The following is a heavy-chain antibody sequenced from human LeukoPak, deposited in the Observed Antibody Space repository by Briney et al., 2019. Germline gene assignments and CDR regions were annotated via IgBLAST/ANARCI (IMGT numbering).Heavy chain of an antibody. D-gene: IGHD5-18*01. CDR1: GYTFTGYY. Sequence: GASVKVSCKASGYTFTGYYMHWVRQAPGQGLEWMGWMNPNSGNTGYAPKFQGRVTMTRNTSINTAYMELSSLRSEDTAVYYCARGRGKYSSLDYWGQGTLVTVSS. J-gene: IGHJ4*02. CDR3: ARGRGKYSSLDY. CDR2: MNPNSGNT. V-gene: IGHV1-8*02.